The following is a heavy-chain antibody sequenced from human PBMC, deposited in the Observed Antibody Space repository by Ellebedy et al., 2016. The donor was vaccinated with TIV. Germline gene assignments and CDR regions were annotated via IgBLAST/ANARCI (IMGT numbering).Heavy chain of an antibody. J-gene: IGHJ5*02. Sequence: SETLSLXXAVSGGSISSSNWWRWVRQPPGKGLEWIGEIYHSGSTNYNPSLKSRVTISVDKSKNQFSLKLSSVTAADTAVYYCARTSGYRSNWFDPWGQGTLVTVSS. D-gene: IGHD5-12*01. V-gene: IGHV4-4*02. CDR3: ARTSGYRSNWFDP. CDR2: IYHSGST. CDR1: GGSISSSNW.